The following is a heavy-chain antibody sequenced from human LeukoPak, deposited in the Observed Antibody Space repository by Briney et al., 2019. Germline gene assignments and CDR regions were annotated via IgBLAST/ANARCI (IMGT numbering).Heavy chain of an antibody. V-gene: IGHV4-39*01. Sequence: PSETLSLTCTVSGGSIRWSIYYWGWVRQPPGKGLEWIGSVSYSGSTYYNPSLKSRVTISVDTSENQFSLKLCSVTAADTAVYYCARGKGSCYNSICWFDPWGQGTLVTVSS. CDR2: VSYSGST. CDR1: GGSIRWSIYY. J-gene: IGHJ5*02. D-gene: IGHD2-15*01. CDR3: ARGKGSCYNSICWFDP.